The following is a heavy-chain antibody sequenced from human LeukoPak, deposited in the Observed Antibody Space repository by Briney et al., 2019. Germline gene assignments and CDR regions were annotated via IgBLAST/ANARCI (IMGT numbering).Heavy chain of an antibody. D-gene: IGHD4-17*01. CDR3: ARLPDYGDYVGDY. CDR1: GYSISSGYY. V-gene: IGHV4-38-2*02. CDR2: IYHSGST. Sequence: SETLSLTCTVSGYSISSGYYWGWIRQPPGKGLEWIGSIYHSGSTYYNPSLKSRVTISVDTSKNQFSLKLSSVTAADTAVYYCARLPDYGDYVGDYWGQGTLVTVSS. J-gene: IGHJ4*02.